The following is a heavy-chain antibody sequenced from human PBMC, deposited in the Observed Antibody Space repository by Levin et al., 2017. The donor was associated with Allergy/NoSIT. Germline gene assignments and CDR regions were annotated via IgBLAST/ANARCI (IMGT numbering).Heavy chain of an antibody. D-gene: IGHD2-2*02. CDR1: RFTFSNYP. Sequence: GESLKISCAASRFTFSNYPMHWVRQAPGKGLEWVAVISYDGSNEFYADSVKGRFTISRDNSKNTLYLQMNSLRPEDTALYYCARDYGVPAAIGVSSWHFDLWGRGTLVTVSS. CDR3: ARDYGVPAAIGVSSWHFDL. CDR2: ISYDGSNE. V-gene: IGHV3-30-3*01. J-gene: IGHJ2*01.